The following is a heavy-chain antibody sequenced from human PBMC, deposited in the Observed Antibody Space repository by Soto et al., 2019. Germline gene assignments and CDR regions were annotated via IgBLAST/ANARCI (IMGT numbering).Heavy chain of an antibody. CDR2: MNPNSGNT. CDR3: VRGPSWATVVIAADY. CDR1: GYTFTSYD. Sequence: ASVKVSCKASGYTFTSYDINWVRQATGQGLEWMGWMNPNSGNTGYAQKFQGRVTMTRNTSISTAYMELSSLRSEDTALYYCVRGPSWATVVIAADYWGRGTLVTVSS. J-gene: IGHJ4*02. V-gene: IGHV1-8*01. D-gene: IGHD2-15*01.